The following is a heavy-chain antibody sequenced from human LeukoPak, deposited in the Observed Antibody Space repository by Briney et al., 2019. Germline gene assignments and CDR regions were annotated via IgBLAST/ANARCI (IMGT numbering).Heavy chain of an antibody. CDR2: TVVGSGNT. CDR3: AGTYDFWSGYSS. V-gene: IGHV1-58*01. J-gene: IGHJ4*02. D-gene: IGHD3-3*01. Sequence: SVKVSCKASGFTLRTSAVQWVRQARGQLLEWIGWTVVGSGNTNYAEKFQGRVSITRDTSTSTASMELSSLRSEDTAVYYCAGTYDFWSGYSSWGQGTLVTVSS. CDR1: GFTLRTSA.